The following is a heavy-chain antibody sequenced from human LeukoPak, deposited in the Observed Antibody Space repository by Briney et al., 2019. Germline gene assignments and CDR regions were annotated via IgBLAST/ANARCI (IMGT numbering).Heavy chain of an antibody. Sequence: GGSLRLSCAASGFAFSSYAMSWVRQAPGKGLEWVSAISGSGGSTYYADSVKGRFTISRDNSKNTLYLQMNSLRAEDTAVYYCAKDRGYCSSTSCLNWFDPWGQGTLVTVSS. CDR2: ISGSGGST. D-gene: IGHD2-2*01. CDR3: AKDRGYCSSTSCLNWFDP. J-gene: IGHJ5*02. V-gene: IGHV3-23*01. CDR1: GFAFSSYA.